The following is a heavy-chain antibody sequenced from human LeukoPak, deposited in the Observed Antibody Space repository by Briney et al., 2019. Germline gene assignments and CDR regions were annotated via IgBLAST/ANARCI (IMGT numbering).Heavy chain of an antibody. V-gene: IGHV4-59*01. CDR3: ARKSFHTSSYDY. Sequence: KASETLSLTCTVSGGSISSYYWSWVRQPPGKGLEWIGYIYYSGSTNYNPSLKSRVTISLDTSKNQFSLNLSSVTAADTAVYYCARKSFHTSSYDYWGQGTLVTVSS. J-gene: IGHJ4*02. CDR2: IYYSGST. CDR1: GGSISSYY. D-gene: IGHD2-2*01.